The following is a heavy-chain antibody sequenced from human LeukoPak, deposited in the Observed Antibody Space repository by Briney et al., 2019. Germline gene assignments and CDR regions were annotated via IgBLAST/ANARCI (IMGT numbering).Heavy chain of an antibody. CDR1: GFTFSTYW. V-gene: IGHV3-7*03. CDR3: AGAFQYQRSWFDP. D-gene: IGHD2-2*01. CDR2: IKQDGSEQ. J-gene: IGHJ5*02. Sequence: GGSLRLSCAASGFTFSTYWMSWVRQAPGKGLEWVANIKQDGSEQHYVDSVKGRFTISRDNTKNTLYLQMNSLRAEDTAVYYCAGAFQYQRSWFDPWGQGTLVTVSS.